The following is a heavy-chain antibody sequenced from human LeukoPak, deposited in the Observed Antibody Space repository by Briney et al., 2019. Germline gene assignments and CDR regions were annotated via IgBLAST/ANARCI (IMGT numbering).Heavy chain of an antibody. Sequence: SETLSLTCTVSGGSISSSSYYWGWIRQPPGKGLEWIGSIYYSGSTYYNPSLKSRVTISVDTSKNQFSLKLSSVTAADTAVYYCARRLIVVGARSYYFGYWGQGTLVTVSS. J-gene: IGHJ4*02. D-gene: IGHD1-26*01. CDR1: GGSISSSSYY. CDR3: ARRLIVVGARSYYFGY. V-gene: IGHV4-39*01. CDR2: IYYSGST.